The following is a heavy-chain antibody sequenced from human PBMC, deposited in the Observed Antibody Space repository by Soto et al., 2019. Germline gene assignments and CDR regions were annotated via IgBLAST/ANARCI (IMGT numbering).Heavy chain of an antibody. J-gene: IGHJ6*02. Sequence: HGESLKISCKGSGCSFTSYWISWVRQMPGKGLEWMGRIDPSDSYTNYSPSFQGHVTISADKSISTAYLQWSSLKASDTAMYYCARQGYYYYYGMDVWGQGTTVTVSS. CDR3: ARQGYYYYYGMDV. CDR1: GCSFTSYW. CDR2: IDPSDSYT. V-gene: IGHV5-10-1*01.